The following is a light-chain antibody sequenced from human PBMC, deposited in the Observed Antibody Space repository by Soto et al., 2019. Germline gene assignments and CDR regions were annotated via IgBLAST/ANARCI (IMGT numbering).Light chain of an antibody. Sequence: QSVLTQPPSASGTPGQRVTISCSGSRSNIGTYSVNWYQQLPGTAPKLLIYSNNLRPSGFPDRLSGSESGTSASLAISGLQSEDEDDYYCAAWDDSLNAVVFGGGTKLTVL. V-gene: IGLV1-44*01. J-gene: IGLJ2*01. CDR1: RSNIGTYS. CDR2: SNN. CDR3: AAWDDSLNAVV.